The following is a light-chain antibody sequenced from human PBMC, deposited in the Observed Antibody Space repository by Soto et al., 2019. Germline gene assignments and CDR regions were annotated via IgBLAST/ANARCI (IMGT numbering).Light chain of an antibody. V-gene: IGKV3-15*01. CDR3: QSYNDWPFA. CDR2: GVS. CDR1: ESLFGF. Sequence: EIVMTQSPPTLSVSPGERVTLSCRASESLFGFLAWYQHKPGQAPRLLIYGVSTKGTGVPARFSGSGSATDFTLTITSLQSEDSAVYYCQSYNDWPFAFGQGTKLEI. J-gene: IGKJ2*01.